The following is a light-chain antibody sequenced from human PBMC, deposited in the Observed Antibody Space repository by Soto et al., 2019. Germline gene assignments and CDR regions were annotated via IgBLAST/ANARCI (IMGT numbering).Light chain of an antibody. CDR2: DTS. CDR1: QNFRDSY. CDR3: QQYGSSPGT. J-gene: IGKJ1*01. V-gene: IGKV3-20*01. Sequence: EIVLTQSPGTLSLSPGERATLSCRASQNFRDSYLAWYQQKPGQAPSLLLYDTSTRATGVPDRFSGSGSGTDFALTISRVEPEDFALYFCQQYGSSPGTFGQGTKVEI.